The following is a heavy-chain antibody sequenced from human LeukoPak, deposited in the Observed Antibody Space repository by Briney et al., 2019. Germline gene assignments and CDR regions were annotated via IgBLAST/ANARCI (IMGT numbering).Heavy chain of an antibody. D-gene: IGHD4-11*01. Sequence: GGSLRLSCAASGFTFWNYAMSWVRQAPGKGLEWVANIKQDGSEKYYVDSVKGRFTISRDNAKNSLYLQMNSLRAEDTAVYYCARRNDYSNYFSYWGQGTLVTVSS. CDR1: GFTFWNYA. V-gene: IGHV3-7*01. J-gene: IGHJ4*02. CDR3: ARRNDYSNYFSY. CDR2: IKQDGSEK.